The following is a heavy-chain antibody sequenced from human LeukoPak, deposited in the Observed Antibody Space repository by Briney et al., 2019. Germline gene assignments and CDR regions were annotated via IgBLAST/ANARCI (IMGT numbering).Heavy chain of an antibody. CDR2: IYYSGST. D-gene: IGHD1-26*01. J-gene: IGHJ4*02. V-gene: IGHV4-39*01. CDR3: AIKGSYFSGVDY. Sequence: PSETLSLTCTVSGSSISSSSYYWGWIRQPPGKGLEWIGSIYYSGSTYYNPSLKSRVTISVDTSKNQFSLKLSSVTAADTAVYYCAIKGSYFSGVDYWGQGTLVTVSS. CDR1: GSSISSSSYY.